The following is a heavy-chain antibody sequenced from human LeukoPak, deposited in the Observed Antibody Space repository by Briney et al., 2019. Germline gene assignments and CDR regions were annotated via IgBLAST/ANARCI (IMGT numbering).Heavy chain of an antibody. CDR2: IYYSGST. CDR3: ARVVAAAGNVGDY. D-gene: IGHD6-13*01. J-gene: IGHJ4*02. CDR1: GGSISSSSYY. V-gene: IGHV4-39*07. Sequence: SETLSLTCTVSGGSISSSSYYWGWIRQPPGKGLEWIGSIYYSGSTNYNPSLKSRVTISVDTSKNQFSLKLSSVTAADTAVYYCARVVAAAGNVGDYWGQGTLVTVSS.